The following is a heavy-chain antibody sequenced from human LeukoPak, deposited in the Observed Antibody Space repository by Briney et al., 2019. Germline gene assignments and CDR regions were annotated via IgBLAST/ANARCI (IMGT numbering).Heavy chain of an antibody. V-gene: IGHV1-2*02. CDR2: INSNSGGT. CDR1: GYTFTDHY. Sequence: GASVKVSCRASGYTFTDHYIHWVRQAPGQGLEWMGWINSNSGGTKNAQKFQGRVTMSRDTSISTAYMELSRLTSDDTAVYYCARGALIGSGPYYNVYYFDYWGQGPLVTVSS. D-gene: IGHD3-10*01. J-gene: IGHJ4*02. CDR3: ARGALIGSGPYYNVYYFDY.